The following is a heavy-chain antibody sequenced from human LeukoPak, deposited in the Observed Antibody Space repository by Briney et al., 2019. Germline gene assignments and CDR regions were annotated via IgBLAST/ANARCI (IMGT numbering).Heavy chain of an antibody. Sequence: GGSLRLSCAASGFTFSSYSMNWVRQAPGKGLEWVSSISSSSSYIYYADSVKGRFTISRDNAKNSLYLQMNSLRAEDTAVYYCARAAAVTTVRGVITAFDYWGQGTLVTVSS. J-gene: IGHJ4*02. CDR3: ARAAAVTTVRGVITAFDY. CDR2: ISSSSSYI. CDR1: GFTFSSYS. V-gene: IGHV3-21*01. D-gene: IGHD3-10*01.